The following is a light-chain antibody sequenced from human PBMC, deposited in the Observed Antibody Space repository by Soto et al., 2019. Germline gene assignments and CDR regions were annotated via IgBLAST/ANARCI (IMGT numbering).Light chain of an antibody. CDR3: QTCDSSLSVV. CDR1: SSNIGAGYD. V-gene: IGLV1-40*01. J-gene: IGLJ2*01. Sequence: QSVLTQPPSVSGAPGQRVTISCTGSSSNIGAGYDVHWYQQLPGTAPKLVIYVNTNRPSGVPDRFSGSKSGTSASLAITGLQAEDEGDYYCQTCDSSLSVVFGGGTKLTVL. CDR2: VNT.